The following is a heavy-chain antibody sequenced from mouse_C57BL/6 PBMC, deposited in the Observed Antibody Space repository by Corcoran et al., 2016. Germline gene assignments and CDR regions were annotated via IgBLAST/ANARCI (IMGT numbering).Heavy chain of an antibody. D-gene: IGHD2-3*01. Sequence: QIQLVQSGPELKKPGETVKISCKASGYTFTTYGMSWVKQAPGKGLKWMGWINTYSGVPTYADDFKGRFAFSLETSASTAYLQINNLKNEDTATYFCARLGYDVYPYAMDYWGQGTSVTVSS. V-gene: IGHV9-3*01. J-gene: IGHJ4*01. CDR2: INTYSGVP. CDR3: ARLGYDVYPYAMDY. CDR1: GYTFTTYG.